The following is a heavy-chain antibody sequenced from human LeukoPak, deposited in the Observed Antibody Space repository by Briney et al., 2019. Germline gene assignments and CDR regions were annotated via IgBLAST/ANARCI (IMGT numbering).Heavy chain of an antibody. V-gene: IGHV4-39*01. CDR2: IYYSGST. Sequence: SETLSLTCTVSGGSISSSSYYWGWIRQPPGKGVEWIGSIYYSGSTYYNPSLKSRVTISVNTDKNQLSLKLSSVTAPDTAVYYCARPTGTAAPYYLESAFEIWGQGTMVTVSS. CDR1: GGSISSSSYY. CDR3: ARPTGTAAPYYLESAFEI. D-gene: IGHD6-13*01. J-gene: IGHJ3*02.